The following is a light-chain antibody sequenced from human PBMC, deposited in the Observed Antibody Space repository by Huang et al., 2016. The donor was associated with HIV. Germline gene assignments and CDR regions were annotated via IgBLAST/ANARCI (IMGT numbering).Light chain of an antibody. CDR3: QQYNDWSAVT. J-gene: IGKJ4*01. Sequence: EIVMTQSPATLSVAPGERATLSCRASQNIGGSLAWYQKKPGQAPRLLIDEASTRATGIPASFSGSESRRDYTLNISSLQSEDFAVYYCQQYNDWSAVTFGGGTKVEI. V-gene: IGKV3-15*01. CDR1: QNIGGS. CDR2: EAS.